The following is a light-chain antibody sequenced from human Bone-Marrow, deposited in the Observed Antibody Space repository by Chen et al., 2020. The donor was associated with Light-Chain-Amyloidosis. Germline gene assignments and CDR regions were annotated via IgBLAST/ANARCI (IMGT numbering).Light chain of an antibody. Sequence: SYELPQPPSVSVSPGQTARLTCSGDDLPTKYAYWYQQKPGQAPVLVIHRDTERPSGISERFSGSSSGTTATLTISGVQAEDEADYHCQSADSSGTYEVILGGGTKLTVL. CDR1: DLPTKY. J-gene: IGLJ2*01. CDR2: RDT. CDR3: QSADSSGTYEVI. V-gene: IGLV3-25*03.